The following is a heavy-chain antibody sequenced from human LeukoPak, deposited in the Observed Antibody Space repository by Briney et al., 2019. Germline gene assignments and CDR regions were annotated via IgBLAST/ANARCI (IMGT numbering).Heavy chain of an antibody. CDR2: MNPNSGNT. CDR1: GYTFTGYY. CDR3: ASSPTVTLDY. Sequence: ASVKVSCKASGYTFTGYYMHWVRQATGQGLEWMGWMNPNSGNTGYAQKFQGRVTMTRNTSISTAYMELSSLRSEDTAVYYCASSPTVTLDYWGQGTLVTVSS. D-gene: IGHD4-17*01. J-gene: IGHJ4*02. V-gene: IGHV1-8*02.